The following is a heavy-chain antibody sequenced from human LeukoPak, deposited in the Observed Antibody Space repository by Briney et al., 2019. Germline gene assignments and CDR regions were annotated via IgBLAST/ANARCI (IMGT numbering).Heavy chain of an antibody. Sequence: PGRSLRLSCAASGFTFSSYGMHWVRQAPGKGLEWVAVISYDGSNKYYADSVKGRFTISRDNSKNTLYLQMNSLRVEDTAVYYCAKEMITWFYYFDFWGEGTLVTVSS. J-gene: IGHJ4*02. V-gene: IGHV3-30*18. CDR3: AKEMITWFYYFDF. CDR2: ISYDGSNK. CDR1: GFTFSSYG. D-gene: IGHD3-16*01.